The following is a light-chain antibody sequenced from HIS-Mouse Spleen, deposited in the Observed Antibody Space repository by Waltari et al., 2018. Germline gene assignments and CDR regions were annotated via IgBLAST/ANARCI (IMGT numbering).Light chain of an antibody. CDR3: SSYTSSSTYV. CDR1: SSDVGGSNH. J-gene: IGLJ1*01. V-gene: IGLV2-14*03. Sequence: QSALTQPASVSGSPGQSITISCTGTSSDVGGSNHFPWYQQHPGKSPKLMIYDDSNRPSGVSNRFSGSKSGNTASLTISGLQAEDEADYYCSSYTSSSTYVFGTGTKVTVL. CDR2: DDS.